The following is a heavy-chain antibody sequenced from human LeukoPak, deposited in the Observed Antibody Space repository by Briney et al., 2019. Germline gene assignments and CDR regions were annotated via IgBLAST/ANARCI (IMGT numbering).Heavy chain of an antibody. J-gene: IGHJ1*01. CDR1: GGSFSGYY. V-gene: IGHV4-34*01. D-gene: IGHD3-22*01. CDR2: INHSGST. CDR3: ARHYYDSSGYYPENFQH. Sequence: SETLSLTCAVYGGSFSGYYWSWIRQPPGKGLEWIWEINHSGSTNYNPSLKSRVTISVDTSKNQFSLKLSSVTAADTAVYYCARHYYDSSGYYPENFQHWGQGTLVTVSS.